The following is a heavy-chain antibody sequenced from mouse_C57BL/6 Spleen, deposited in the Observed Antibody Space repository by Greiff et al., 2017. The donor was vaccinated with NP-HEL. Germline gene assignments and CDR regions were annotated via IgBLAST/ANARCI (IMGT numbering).Heavy chain of an antibody. CDR2: IDPETGGT. CDR3: TRDSYYGSSSFAY. J-gene: IGHJ3*01. D-gene: IGHD1-1*01. V-gene: IGHV1-15*01. Sequence: QVQLQQSGAELVRPGASVTLSCKASGYTFTDYEMHWVKQTPVHGLEWIGAIDPETGGTAYNQKFKGKAILTADKSSSTAYMELRSLTSEDSAVYYCTRDSYYGSSSFAYWGQGTLVTVSA. CDR1: GYTFTDYE.